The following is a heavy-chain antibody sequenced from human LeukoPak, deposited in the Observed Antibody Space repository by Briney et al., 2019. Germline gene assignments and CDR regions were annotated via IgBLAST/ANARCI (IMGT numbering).Heavy chain of an antibody. J-gene: IGHJ4*02. V-gene: IGHV3-30*04. D-gene: IGHD3-10*01. CDR2: ISYDGSNK. CDR1: GFTFSSYA. CDR3: ARDSLGRLREFEPGFDY. Sequence: GGSLRLSCAASGFTFSSYAMHWVRQAPGKGLEWVAVISYDGSNKYYADSVKGRFTISRDNSKNTLYLQVNSLRTEDTAGYYCARDSLGRLREFEPGFDYWGEGTLVTVSS.